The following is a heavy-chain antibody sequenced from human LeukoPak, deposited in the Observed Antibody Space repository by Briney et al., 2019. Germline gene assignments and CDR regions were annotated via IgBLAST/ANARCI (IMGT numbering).Heavy chain of an antibody. CDR2: INPHTGST. D-gene: IGHD3-10*01. CDR3: ATGEAFTGSFDF. CDR1: GYTFNLFG. J-gene: IGHJ4*02. V-gene: IGHV1-18*01. Sequence: ASMKVSCQTSGYTFNLFGITWVRPAPGQRLEWVGWINPHTGSTNSAQRVKGRVTLTTDTSTRTAYIELRSLRSDDTAIYYCATGEAFTGSFDFWGQGAVVTVSS.